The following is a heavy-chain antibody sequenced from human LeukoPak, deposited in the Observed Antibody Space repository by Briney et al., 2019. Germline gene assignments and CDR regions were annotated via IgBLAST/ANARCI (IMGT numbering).Heavy chain of an antibody. D-gene: IGHD6-19*01. Sequence: GGSLRLSCAASGFTVSSNEMSWVRQAPGKGLEWVSSISGGSTYYADSRKGRFTISRDNSRNTLYLQMNSLRVPDTAVYFCARESFKSLAGYLDYWGQGSLVTVSS. V-gene: IGHV3-38-3*01. CDR3: ARESFKSLAGYLDY. J-gene: IGHJ4*02. CDR1: GFTVSSNE. CDR2: ISGGST.